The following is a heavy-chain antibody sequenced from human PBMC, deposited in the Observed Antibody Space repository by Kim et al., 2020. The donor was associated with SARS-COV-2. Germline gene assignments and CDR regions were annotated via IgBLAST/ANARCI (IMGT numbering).Heavy chain of an antibody. D-gene: IGHD6-19*01. V-gene: IGHV3-48*03. CDR3: ASGSSGWYRTPEAGVFDY. J-gene: IGHJ4*02. CDR2: ISSSGSTI. Sequence: GGSLRLSCAASGFTFSSYEMNWVRQAPGKGLEWVSYISSSGSTIYYADSVKGRFTISRDNAKNSLYLQMNSLRAEDTAVYYCASGSSGWYRTPEAGVFDYSGQGTLVTVSS. CDR1: GFTFSSYE.